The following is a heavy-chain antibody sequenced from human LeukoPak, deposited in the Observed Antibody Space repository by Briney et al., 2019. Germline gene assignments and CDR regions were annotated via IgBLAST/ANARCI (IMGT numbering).Heavy chain of an antibody. D-gene: IGHD1-1*01. J-gene: IGHJ6*03. CDR1: GFTFRSFD. CDR3: ARGPPRGKYYYMDV. Sequence: GGSLSLSCAASGFTFRSFDMHWVRQPTGQGLEWVSTIGTASDTYYPGSVEGRFTLSRDNAKNSLCLQMNSLTAGDTAVYYCARGPPRGKYYYMDVWGKGTTVTVSS. CDR2: IGTASDT. V-gene: IGHV3-13*01.